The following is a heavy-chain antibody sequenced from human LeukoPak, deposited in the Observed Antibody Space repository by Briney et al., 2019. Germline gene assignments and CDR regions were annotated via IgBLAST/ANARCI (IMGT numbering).Heavy chain of an antibody. CDR2: IYYSGST. CDR3: ARAQGGSGYYSSTYYFDY. V-gene: IGHV4-30-4*08. CDR1: GGSISSDY. J-gene: IGHJ4*02. Sequence: SETLSLTCTVSGGSISSDYWSWIRQPPGKGLEWTGYIYYSGSTYYNPSLKSRVTISVDTSKNQFSLKLSSVTAADTAVYYCARAQGGSGYYSSTYYFDYWGQGTLVTVSS. D-gene: IGHD3-22*01.